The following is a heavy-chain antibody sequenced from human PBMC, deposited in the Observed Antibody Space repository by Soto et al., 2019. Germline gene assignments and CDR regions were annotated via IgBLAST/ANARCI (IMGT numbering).Heavy chain of an antibody. CDR3: ARRGGSGWGAFDV. CDR2: ISERGYAT. Sequence: EVQLWESGGGLVQPGGSLGLSCAASGFASSGYAMNWARQAPGKGLEWVATISERGYATHYADSVKGRFTISRDNSKNTLTLQMHNLRVEDTAIYYCARRGGSGWGAFDVWGQGTTVAVSS. J-gene: IGHJ3*01. V-gene: IGHV3-23*01. D-gene: IGHD6-19*01. CDR1: GFASSGYA.